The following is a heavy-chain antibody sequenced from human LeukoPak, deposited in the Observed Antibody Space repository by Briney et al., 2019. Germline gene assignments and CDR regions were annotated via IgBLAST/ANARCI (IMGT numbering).Heavy chain of an antibody. CDR3: ARRGSSWQTPDY. J-gene: IGHJ4*02. Sequence: ASVKVSCKASGYTFTSYGISWVRQAPGQGLEWMGWISAYNGNTNYAQKLQGRVTMTTDTSTSTAYTELRSLRSDDTAVYYCARRGSSWQTPDYWGQGTLVTVSS. D-gene: IGHD6-13*01. V-gene: IGHV1-18*01. CDR2: ISAYNGNT. CDR1: GYTFTSYG.